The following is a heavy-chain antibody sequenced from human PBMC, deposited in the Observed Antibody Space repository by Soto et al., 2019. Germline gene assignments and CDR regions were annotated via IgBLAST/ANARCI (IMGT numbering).Heavy chain of an antibody. Sequence: SVKVSCKASGGTFSSYAISWVRQAPGQGLEWMGGIIPIFGTANYAQKFQGRVTITADESTSTAYMELSSLRSEDTAVYYCARDRQLVATYYYYYGMDVWGQGTTVTVSS. CDR2: IIPIFGTA. CDR3: ARDRQLVATYYYYYGMDV. CDR1: GGTFSSYA. D-gene: IGHD6-6*01. V-gene: IGHV1-69*13. J-gene: IGHJ6*02.